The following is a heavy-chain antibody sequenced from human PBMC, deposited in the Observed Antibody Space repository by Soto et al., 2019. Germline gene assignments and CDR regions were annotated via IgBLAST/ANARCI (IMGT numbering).Heavy chain of an antibody. CDR1: GFTFSGSA. CDR3: TRHGGVVDYYYGMDV. V-gene: IGHV3-73*02. Sequence: EVQLVESGGGLVQPGGSLKLSCAASGFTFSGSAMHWVRQASGKGLEWVGRIRSKANSYATAYAASVKGRFTISRDDSKNTAYLQMNSLKTEDTAVYYCTRHGGVVDYYYGMDVWGQGTTVTVSS. D-gene: IGHD1-26*01. CDR2: IRSKANSYAT. J-gene: IGHJ6*02.